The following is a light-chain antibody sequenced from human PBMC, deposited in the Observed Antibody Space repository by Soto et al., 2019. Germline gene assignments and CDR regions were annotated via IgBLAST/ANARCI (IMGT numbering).Light chain of an antibody. J-gene: IGKJ1*01. CDR2: DAS. V-gene: IGKV1-5*01. CDR1: QSISSW. CDR3: QNYNSYKWT. Sequence: DIQMTQSPSTLSASVGDRVTITCRASQSISSWLAWYQQKPGKAPKLLIYDASSLESGVPSRFNGTGSGTGFPPTISRLQHEYAATYYRQNYNSYKWTFAQATKLDIK.